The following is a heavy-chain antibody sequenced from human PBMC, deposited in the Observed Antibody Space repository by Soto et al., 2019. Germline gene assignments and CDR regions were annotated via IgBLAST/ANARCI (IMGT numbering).Heavy chain of an antibody. D-gene: IGHD4-17*01. CDR2: IKQDGSEK. J-gene: IGHJ4*02. CDR1: GFTFSSYW. Sequence: EVQLVESGGGLVQPGGSLRLSCAASGFTFSSYWMSWVRQAPGKGLEWVANIKQDGSEKYYVDSVKGRFTISRDNAKNSLSLQMNSLRAKDTAVYYCARESGDGDYYFDYWGQGTLVTVS. V-gene: IGHV3-7*01. CDR3: ARESGDGDYYFDY.